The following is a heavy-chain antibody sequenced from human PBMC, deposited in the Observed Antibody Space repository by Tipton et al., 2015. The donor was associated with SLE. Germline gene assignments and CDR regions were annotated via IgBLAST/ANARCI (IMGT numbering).Heavy chain of an antibody. J-gene: IGHJ3*02. CDR2: VFRGGST. D-gene: IGHD2-8*02. Sequence: TLSLTCSVYGDSLGGQYWSWIRQPPGKGLEWIGEVFRGGSTNYSPSLESRVTITVDMSKNQFSLKLTSVTAADTAVYFCARDRDIVLEPVPIPPAFDIWGQGTTVTVSS. CDR3: ARDRDIVLEPVPIPPAFDI. V-gene: IGHV4-34*12. CDR1: GDSLGGQY.